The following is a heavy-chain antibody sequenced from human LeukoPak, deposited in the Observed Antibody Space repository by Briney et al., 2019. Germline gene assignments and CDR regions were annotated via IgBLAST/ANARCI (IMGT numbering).Heavy chain of an antibody. J-gene: IGHJ5*02. CDR2: ISAYNGNT. V-gene: IGHV1-18*04. D-gene: IGHD6-13*01. CDR1: GYIFTSYF. CDR3: ARIGGIAAAGRKNWFDP. Sequence: ASVKVSCKASGYIFTSYFMHWVRQAPGQGLEWMGWISAYNGNTNYAQKLQGRVTMTTDTSTSTAYMELRSLRSDDTAVYYCARIGGIAAAGRKNWFDPWGQGTLVTVSS.